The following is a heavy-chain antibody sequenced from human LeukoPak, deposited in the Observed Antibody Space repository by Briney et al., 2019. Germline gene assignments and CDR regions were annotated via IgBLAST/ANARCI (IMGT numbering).Heavy chain of an antibody. Sequence: PGGSLRLSCAASGFTFSSYAMHWVHQAPGKGLEWVAVISYDGSNKYYADSVKGRFTISRDNSKNTLYLQMNSLRAEDTAVYYCARELTIFGVVIQRYDTFDIWGQGTMVTVSS. V-gene: IGHV3-30-3*01. D-gene: IGHD3-3*01. CDR1: GFTFSSYA. CDR3: ARELTIFGVVIQRYDTFDI. J-gene: IGHJ3*02. CDR2: ISYDGSNK.